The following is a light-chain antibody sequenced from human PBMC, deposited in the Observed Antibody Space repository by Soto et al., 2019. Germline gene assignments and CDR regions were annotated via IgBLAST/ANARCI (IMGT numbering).Light chain of an antibody. CDR2: LEGSGTY. V-gene: IGLV4-60*02. CDR1: SGHSSYI. J-gene: IGLJ3*02. Sequence: QLLLTQSSSASASLGSSVKLTCTLSSGHSSYIIAWHQQEPGKAPRYLMNLEGSGTYNKGSGVPDRFSGSSSGADRYLTISNLQFEDEADYYCETWDSNTRVFGGGTKLTVL. CDR3: ETWDSNTRV.